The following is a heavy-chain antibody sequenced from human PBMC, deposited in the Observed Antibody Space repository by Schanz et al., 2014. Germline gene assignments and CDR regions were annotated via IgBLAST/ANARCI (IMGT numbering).Heavy chain of an antibody. J-gene: IGHJ3*02. D-gene: IGHD4-17*01. CDR1: GFTFRDYY. V-gene: IGHV3-11*01. CDR3: ARDRGHGDLPGDI. Sequence: QEQLVESGGGLVKPGGSLRLSCAASGFTFRDYYMSWIRQAPGKGLEWVSAISGSGGSTYYADSVKGRFTISRDNAKNSLYLQMNSLRAEDTAVFYCARDRGHGDLPGDIWGQGTMVTVSS. CDR2: ISGSGGST.